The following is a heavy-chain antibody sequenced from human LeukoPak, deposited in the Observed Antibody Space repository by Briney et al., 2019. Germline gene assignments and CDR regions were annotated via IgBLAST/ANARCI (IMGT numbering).Heavy chain of an antibody. CDR1: GGSISSSSYY. CDR2: IYYSGST. CDR3: ARVTGYVMEDYFDY. J-gene: IGHJ4*02. D-gene: IGHD6-13*01. Sequence: SETLSLTCTVSGGSISSSSYYWGWIRQPPGKGLEWIGSIYYSGSTYYNPSLKSRVTISIDTSKNQFSLRLSSVTAADTAVYYCARVTGYVMEDYFDYWGQGTLVTVSS. V-gene: IGHV4-39*07.